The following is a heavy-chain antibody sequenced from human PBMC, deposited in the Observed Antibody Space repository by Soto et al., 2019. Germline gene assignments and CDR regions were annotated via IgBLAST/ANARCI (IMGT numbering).Heavy chain of an antibody. CDR3: ARHRQYYDILDWFDP. CDR1: GGSFSGYY. J-gene: IGHJ5*02. Sequence: SETLSLTCAVYGGSFSGYYWSWIRQPPGKGLEWIGKINHSGSTNYNPSLKSRVTISVDTSKNQFSLKLSSVTAADTAVYYCARHRQYYDILDWFDPWGQGTLVTISS. V-gene: IGHV4-34*01. CDR2: INHSGST. D-gene: IGHD3-9*01.